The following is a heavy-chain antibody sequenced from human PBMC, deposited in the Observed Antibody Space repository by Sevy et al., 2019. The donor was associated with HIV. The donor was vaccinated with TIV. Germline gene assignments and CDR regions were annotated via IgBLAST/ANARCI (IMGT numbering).Heavy chain of an antibody. D-gene: IGHD3-22*01. V-gene: IGHV3-30-3*01. CDR2: ISYDGSNK. CDR1: GFTFNSYA. J-gene: IGHJ4*02. CDR3: ERGCYYYDRSGYLNY. Sequence: GGSLILSCAASGFTFNSYAMHWVRQAPGKGLEWVAGISYDGSNKYYAYSVKGRFTSSRDSSKNTIYLEMNRLRFEDTALYYCERGCYYYDRSGYLNYWGQGTLVTVSS.